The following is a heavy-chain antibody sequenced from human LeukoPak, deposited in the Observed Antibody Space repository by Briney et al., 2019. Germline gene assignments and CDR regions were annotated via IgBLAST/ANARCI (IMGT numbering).Heavy chain of an antibody. CDR3: VRQGGSSSPYYYYYLHV. D-gene: IGHD6-13*01. Sequence: SETLSLTCTVSGYSISSGYYWGWFRQPPGKGLVWIGCIYHSGNTYYNPSPKSRGSILLHTSTNHFSPLLSSVTAGDTAVYYCVRQGGSSSPYYYYYLHVWAKGPTDSVSS. CDR2: IYHSGNT. J-gene: IGHJ6*03. V-gene: IGHV4-38-2*02. CDR1: GYSISSGYY.